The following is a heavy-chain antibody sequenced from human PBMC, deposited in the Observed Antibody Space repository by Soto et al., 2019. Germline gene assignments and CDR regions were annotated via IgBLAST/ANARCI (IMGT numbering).Heavy chain of an antibody. D-gene: IGHD3-10*01. Sequence: GGSLRLSCAASGFTFSSYAMHWVRQAPGKGLEWVAVISYDGSNKYYADSVKGRFTISRDNSKNTLYLQMNSLRAEDTAVYYCARGSYGSGVNFGGNFDYWGQGTLVTVSS. CDR2: ISYDGSNK. CDR1: GFTFSSYA. V-gene: IGHV3-30-3*01. CDR3: ARGSYGSGVNFGGNFDY. J-gene: IGHJ4*02.